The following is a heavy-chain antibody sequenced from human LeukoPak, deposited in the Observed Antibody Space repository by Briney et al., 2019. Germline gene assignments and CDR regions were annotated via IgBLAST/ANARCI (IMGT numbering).Heavy chain of an antibody. D-gene: IGHD6-13*01. CDR1: GYTFTGYY. Sequence: GASVKVSCKASGYTFTGYYMHWVRQAPGQGLEWMGWINPNSGDTNYAQKFQGGVTMTRDTSISTAYMELSRLRSDDTAVYYCARDRGSSSSYNWFDPWGQGTLVTVSS. CDR3: ARDRGSSSSYNWFDP. V-gene: IGHV1-2*02. CDR2: INPNSGDT. J-gene: IGHJ5*02.